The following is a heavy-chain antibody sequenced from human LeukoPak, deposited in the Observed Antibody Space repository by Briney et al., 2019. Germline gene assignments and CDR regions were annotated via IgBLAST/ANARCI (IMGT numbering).Heavy chain of an antibody. Sequence: GGSLRLSCSASEFTFSIYSMNWVRQSPGKGLEWVSSISSSSSYIYYADSVKGRFTIFRDNAKNRLYLQMNSLRAEDTAVYYCARGLGAYCSGGSCTFDNWGQGTLVTVSS. CDR1: EFTFSIYS. V-gene: IGHV3-21*06. D-gene: IGHD2-15*01. CDR2: ISSSSSYI. J-gene: IGHJ4*02. CDR3: ARGLGAYCSGGSCTFDN.